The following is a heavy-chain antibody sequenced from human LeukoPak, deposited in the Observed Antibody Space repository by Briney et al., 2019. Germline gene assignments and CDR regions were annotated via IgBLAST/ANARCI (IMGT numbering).Heavy chain of an antibody. CDR1: GGSYIGYY. D-gene: IGHD2-2*01. V-gene: IGHV4-34*01. CDR3: ARENRLGYCSSTSCLPFDY. J-gene: IGHJ4*02. CDR2: INHSGST. Sequence: PSETLSLTCAVYGGSYIGYYWSWIRQPPGKGLEWIGEINHSGSTNYNPSLKSRVTISVDTSKNQFSLKLSSVTAADTAVYYCARENRLGYCSSTSCLPFDYWGQGTLVTVSS.